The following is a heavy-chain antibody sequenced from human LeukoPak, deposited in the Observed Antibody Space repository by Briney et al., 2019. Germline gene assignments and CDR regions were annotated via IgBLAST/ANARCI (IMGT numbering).Heavy chain of an antibody. CDR3: AGRYDSSGSTFDY. CDR1: GGSISTYY. J-gene: IGHJ4*02. CDR2: IYYSGST. D-gene: IGHD3-22*01. V-gene: IGHV4-59*01. Sequence: SETLSLTCTVSGGSISTYYWNWIRQPPGKGLEWIGYIYYSGSTNYNPSLKSRVTISVDTSKNQFSLKLSSVTAADTAVYYCAGRYDSSGSTFDYWGQGTLVTVSS.